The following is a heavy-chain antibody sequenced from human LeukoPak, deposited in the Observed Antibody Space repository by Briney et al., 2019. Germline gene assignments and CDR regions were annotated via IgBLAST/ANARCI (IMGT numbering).Heavy chain of an antibody. CDR2: FDPEDGET. D-gene: IGHD1-26*01. V-gene: IGHV1-24*01. Sequence: GASVKVSCKVSGYTLTELSMHWGRQPPGKGLEWMGGFDPEDGETIYAQKFQGRVTKTEDTSTDTAYMELSSLRSEDTAVYYCATEWGSGSYYAFDIWGQGTMVTVSS. J-gene: IGHJ3*02. CDR3: ATEWGSGSYYAFDI. CDR1: GYTLTELS.